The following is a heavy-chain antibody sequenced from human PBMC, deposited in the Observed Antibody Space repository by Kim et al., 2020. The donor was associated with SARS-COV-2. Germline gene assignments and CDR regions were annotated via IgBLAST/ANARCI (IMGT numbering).Heavy chain of an antibody. CDR3: ARVGYGEFDY. CDR2: NT. J-gene: IGHJ4*02. D-gene: IGHD3-10*01. Sequence: NTNYAQKLQGRVTMTTDTSTSTAYMELRSLRSDDTAVYYCARVGYGEFDYWGQGTLVTVSS. V-gene: IGHV1-18*01.